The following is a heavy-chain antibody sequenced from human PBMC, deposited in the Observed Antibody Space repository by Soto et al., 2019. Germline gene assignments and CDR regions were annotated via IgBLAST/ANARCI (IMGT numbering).Heavy chain of an antibody. D-gene: IGHD2-2*01. CDR2: INHSGST. CDR1: GGSFSGYY. J-gene: IGHJ6*03. Sequence: PSETLSLTCAVYGGSFSGYYWSWIRQPPGKGLEWIGEINHSGSTNYNPSLKSRVTISVDTSKNQFSLKLSSVTAADTAVYYCARIPVPTYYYYMDVWGKGTTVTVSS. CDR3: ARIPVPTYYYYMDV. V-gene: IGHV4-34*01.